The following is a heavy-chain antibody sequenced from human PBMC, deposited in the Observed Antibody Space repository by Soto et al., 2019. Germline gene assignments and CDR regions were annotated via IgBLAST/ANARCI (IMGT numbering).Heavy chain of an antibody. CDR3: ARGLKYYAGNPFDY. CDR2: ISTTSSAI. Sequence: GGSLRLSCAASGFTFSSYSMNWVRQAPGKGLEWISYISTTSSAIYYADSVKGRFTISRDNAQDSLYLQMNSLRAEDTAVYYCARGLKYYAGNPFDYWGQGTLVTVSS. V-gene: IGHV3-48*01. J-gene: IGHJ4*02. D-gene: IGHD1-26*01. CDR1: GFTFSSYS.